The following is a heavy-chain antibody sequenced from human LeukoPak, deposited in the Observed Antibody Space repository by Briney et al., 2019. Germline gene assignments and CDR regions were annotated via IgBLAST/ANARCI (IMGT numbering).Heavy chain of an antibody. Sequence: SETLSLTCAVYGGSFSGYYWSWIRQHPGKGMEWIGEINHSGSTNYNPSLKGRVTLSVATSKNQFSLKLSSVTAADTAVYYCARGRYCSSTSCFSTYRNWFDPWGQGTLVTVSS. CDR3: ARGRYCSSTSCFSTYRNWFDP. CDR1: GGSFSGYY. J-gene: IGHJ5*02. V-gene: IGHV4-34*01. CDR2: INHSGST. D-gene: IGHD2-2*01.